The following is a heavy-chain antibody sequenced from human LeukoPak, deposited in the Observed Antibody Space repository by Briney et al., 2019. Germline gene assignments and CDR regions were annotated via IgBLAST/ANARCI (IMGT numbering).Heavy chain of an antibody. CDR1: GYTFTSYG. Sequence: ASVKVSCKASGYTFTSYGISWVRQAPGQGLEWMGWISAYNGNTNYAQKLQGRVTMTTDTSTSTAYMELRSLRSDDTAVYYCARDGGMKGIVCGGDCWDDYGMDVWGQGTTVTVSS. CDR3: ARDGGMKGIVCGGDCWDDYGMDV. D-gene: IGHD2-21*02. CDR2: ISAYNGNT. V-gene: IGHV1-18*01. J-gene: IGHJ6*02.